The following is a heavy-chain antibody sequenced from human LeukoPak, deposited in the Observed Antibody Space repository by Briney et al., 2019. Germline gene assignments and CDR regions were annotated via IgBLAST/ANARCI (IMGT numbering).Heavy chain of an antibody. CDR1: GFTFGDYY. Sequence: LRLSCAASGFTFGDYYMSWIRQHPGKGLEWIGYIYYSGSTYYNPSLKSRVTISVDTSKNQFSLKLSSVTAADTAVYYCARGPPLLWFGELKEFWFDPWGQGTLVTVSS. V-gene: IGHV4-31*02. D-gene: IGHD3-10*01. CDR3: ARGPPLLWFGELKEFWFDP. J-gene: IGHJ5*02. CDR2: IYYSGST.